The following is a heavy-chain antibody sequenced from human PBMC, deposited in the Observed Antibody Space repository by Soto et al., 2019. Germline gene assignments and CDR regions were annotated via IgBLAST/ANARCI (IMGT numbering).Heavy chain of an antibody. D-gene: IGHD2-15*01. CDR3: ARDLGGCSGGSCRYNWFDP. CDR2: IIPMYGTV. J-gene: IGHJ5*02. Sequence: QVQLVQPGAEVKKPGSSVKVSCKASGGTFSSYVISWVRQAPGQGPEWMGGIIPMYGTVNYAQKLQDRVTIIADTSTSTAYMELSSLRSEDTAVYYCARDLGGCSGGSCRYNWFDPWGQGTLVTVSS. V-gene: IGHV1-69*06. CDR1: GGTFSSYV.